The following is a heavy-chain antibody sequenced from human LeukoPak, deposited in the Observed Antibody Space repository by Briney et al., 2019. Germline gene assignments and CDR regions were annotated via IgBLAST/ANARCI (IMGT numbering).Heavy chain of an antibody. CDR3: ARDVYSSGWYWGFDC. J-gene: IGHJ4*02. CDR1: GFTVSINY. Sequence: GGSLRLSCVASGFTVSINYVSWVRQAPGKGLEWVSVMYSGGSTYYAESVKGRFTISRDNSKNTLYLQMNSLRTEDTAVYHCARDVYSSGWYWGFDCWGQGTLVTVSS. D-gene: IGHD6-19*01. CDR2: MYSGGST. V-gene: IGHV3-66*02.